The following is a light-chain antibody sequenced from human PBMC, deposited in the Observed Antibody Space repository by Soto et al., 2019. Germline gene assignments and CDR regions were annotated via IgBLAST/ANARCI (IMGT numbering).Light chain of an antibody. Sequence: DTVMTQSPATLSVSPGERATLSCRASQSVSSNFAWYQQKPGQAPRLLIYGASTRATGIPARFSGSGSGTEFTLTISSLQSEDFVVYYGQQYNNWPLYTFGQGTKLEIK. V-gene: IGKV3-15*01. J-gene: IGKJ2*01. CDR3: QQYNNWPLYT. CDR2: GAS. CDR1: QSVSSN.